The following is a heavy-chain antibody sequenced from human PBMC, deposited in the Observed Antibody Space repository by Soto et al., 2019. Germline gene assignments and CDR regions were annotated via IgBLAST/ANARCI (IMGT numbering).Heavy chain of an antibody. CDR2: IYWDDDT. D-gene: IGHD3-16*01. Sequence: HITLKESGPTLVKPTQTLTLTCIFSGFSFSADGVGVGWIRQPPGKTLEWLALIYWDDDTRYRPSLKSRLTITKDSSNNQVVLTMTNMDPLDTATYYCAHAFGGTSWPNDAFDVWGQGTVVTVSS. CDR1: GFSFSADGVG. CDR3: AHAFGGTSWPNDAFDV. V-gene: IGHV2-5*02. J-gene: IGHJ3*01.